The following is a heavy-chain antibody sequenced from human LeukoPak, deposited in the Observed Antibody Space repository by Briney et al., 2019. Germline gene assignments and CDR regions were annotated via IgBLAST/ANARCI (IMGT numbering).Heavy chain of an antibody. V-gene: IGHV4-34*01. CDR1: GGSFSGYY. Sequence: SETLSLTCAVYGGSFSGYYWSWIRQPPGKGLEWIGEINHSGSTNYNPSLKSRVTISVDTSKNQFSLKLSSVTAADTAVYYCARGSGWFKPNFDYWGQGTLVTVSS. CDR2: INHSGST. D-gene: IGHD6-19*01. J-gene: IGHJ4*02. CDR3: ARGSGWFKPNFDY.